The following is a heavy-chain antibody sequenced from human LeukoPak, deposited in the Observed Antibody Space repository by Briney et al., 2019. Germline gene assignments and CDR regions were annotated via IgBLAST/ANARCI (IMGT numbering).Heavy chain of an antibody. J-gene: IGHJ5*02. Sequence: SETLSLTCAVYGGSFSGYYWSWIRQPPGKGLEWIGEINHSGSTNYNPSLKSRVTISVDTSKNQFSLKLSSVTAADTAVYYCARGSRPGYCSSTSCRNNWFDPWGQGTLVTVSS. CDR3: ARGSRPGYCSSTSCRNNWFDP. V-gene: IGHV4-34*01. CDR2: INHSGST. CDR1: GGSFSGYY. D-gene: IGHD2-2*03.